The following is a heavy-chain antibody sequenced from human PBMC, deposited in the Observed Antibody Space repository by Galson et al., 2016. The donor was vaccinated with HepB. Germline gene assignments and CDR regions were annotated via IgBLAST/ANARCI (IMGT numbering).Heavy chain of an antibody. CDR2: GNMYYSGTT. V-gene: IGHV4-39*01. Sequence: SETLSLTCIVSGDSVSSSIYFWAWIRQPPGKGLEWIGTGNMYYSGTTYYNPSLKSRVTISLDTSKNQFSLNLTTATAADTAIYYCARHAGYSHSTADYVFDYWGQGTLVTVSS. D-gene: IGHD4-17*01. CDR3: ARHAGYSHSTADYVFDY. CDR1: GDSVSSSIYF. J-gene: IGHJ4*02.